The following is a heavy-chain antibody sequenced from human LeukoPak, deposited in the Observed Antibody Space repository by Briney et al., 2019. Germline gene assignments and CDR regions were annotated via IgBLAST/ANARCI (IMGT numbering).Heavy chain of an antibody. J-gene: IGHJ4*02. D-gene: IGHD1-14*01. CDR1: GGSFSGYY. V-gene: IGHV4-34*01. CDR2: INHSGST. Sequence: SETLSLTCAVYGGSFSGYYWSWIRQPPGKGLEWIGEINHSGSTNYNPSLNSRVTISVDTSKNQFSLKLSSVTAADTAAYYCALIRAGIVGYWGQGTLVTVSS. CDR3: ALIRAGIVGY.